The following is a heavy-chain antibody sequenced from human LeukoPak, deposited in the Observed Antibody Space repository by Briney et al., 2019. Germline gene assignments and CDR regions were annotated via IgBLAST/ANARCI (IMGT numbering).Heavy chain of an antibody. D-gene: IGHD2-21*02. CDR1: GFTFSSYA. CDR3: AKDAHIVVVTDYYYMDV. V-gene: IGHV3-23*01. J-gene: IGHJ6*03. Sequence: GGSLRLSCAASGFTFSSYAMSWVRQAPGKGLEWVSTISNSDGNTYYADSVKGRFTISRDNSKNTLYLQMNSLRAEDTAVYYCAKDAHIVVVTDYYYMDVWGKGTTVTVSS. CDR2: ISNSDGNT.